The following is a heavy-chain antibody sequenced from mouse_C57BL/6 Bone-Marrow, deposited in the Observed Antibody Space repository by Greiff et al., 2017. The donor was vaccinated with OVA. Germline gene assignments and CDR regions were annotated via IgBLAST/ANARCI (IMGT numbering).Heavy chain of an antibody. Sequence: QVQLQQPGAELVRPGTSVKLSCKASGYTFTSYWMHWVKQRPGQGLEWIGVIDPSDSYTNYNQKFKGKATLTVDTSSSTAYMQLSSLTSEDSAVYYCARRIGLNGYPWFAYWGQGTLVTVSA. V-gene: IGHV1-59*01. D-gene: IGHD2-2*01. CDR2: IDPSDSYT. CDR3: ARRIGLNGYPWFAY. CDR1: GYTFTSYW. J-gene: IGHJ3*01.